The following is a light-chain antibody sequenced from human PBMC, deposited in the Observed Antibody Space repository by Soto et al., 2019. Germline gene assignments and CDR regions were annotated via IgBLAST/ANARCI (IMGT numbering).Light chain of an antibody. Sequence: SALTQPASVSGSPGQSITISCTGTSSDIGSYDLVSWYQQYPGNAPKLLIYETSERPSEVSHRFSGSKSGNTASLTISGLQADDEAYYYYFSHADSDTRVFGGGTKVTVL. J-gene: IGLJ3*02. CDR1: SSDIGSYDL. CDR3: FSHADSDTRV. CDR2: ETS. V-gene: IGLV2-23*01.